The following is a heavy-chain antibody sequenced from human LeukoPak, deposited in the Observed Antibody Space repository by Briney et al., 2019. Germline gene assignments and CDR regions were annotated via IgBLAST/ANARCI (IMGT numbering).Heavy chain of an antibody. V-gene: IGHV4-39*01. CDR3: ARHYYESSGFYEPPGY. D-gene: IGHD3-22*01. CDR2: IYYSAST. J-gene: IGHJ4*02. CDR1: GGSISSTSYY. Sequence: SETLSLTCTLSGGSISSTSYYWGWIRQPPGKGLEWIGSIYYSASTYYNPSLKSRVTISVDTSKNQFSLKLRSVTAADTALYYCARHYYESSGFYEPPGYWGQGTLVTVSS.